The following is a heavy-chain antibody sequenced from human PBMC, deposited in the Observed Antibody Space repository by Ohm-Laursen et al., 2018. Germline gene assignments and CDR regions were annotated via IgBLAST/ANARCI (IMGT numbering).Heavy chain of an antibody. CDR3: AKAAGADFWSAFRSDDY. V-gene: IGHV3-23*01. J-gene: IGHJ4*02. CDR1: GFTFSNFA. D-gene: IGHD3-3*01. Sequence: GSLRLSCAAPGFTFSNFAMSWVRQAPGKGLEWVSAVSGSGGSTYSADSVKGRFTISRDNSKNTLYLQMNSLRTDDTAVYYCAKAAGADFWSAFRSDDYWGQGTLVTVSS. CDR2: VSGSGGST.